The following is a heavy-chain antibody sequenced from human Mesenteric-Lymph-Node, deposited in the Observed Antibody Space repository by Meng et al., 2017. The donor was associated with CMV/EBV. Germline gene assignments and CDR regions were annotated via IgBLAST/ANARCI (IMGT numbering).Heavy chain of an antibody. CDR1: GFTFSSYW. CDR2: IKQDGSEK. V-gene: IGHV3-7*01. CDR3: ARGQYYFDY. Sequence: GESLKISCAASGFTFSSYWMSWVRQAPGKGLEWVANIKQDGSEKYYVDSVKGRFTISRDNAKNSLYLQMNSLRAEDTAVYYCARGQYYFDYWGQGTLVTVSS. J-gene: IGHJ4*02.